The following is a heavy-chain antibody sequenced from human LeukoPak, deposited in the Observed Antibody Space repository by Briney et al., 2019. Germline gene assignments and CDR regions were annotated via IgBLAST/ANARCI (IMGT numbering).Heavy chain of an antibody. CDR2: INHSGST. CDR3: ARDWEIGPSPYCGGDCYSYAFDI. V-gene: IGHV4-34*01. D-gene: IGHD2-21*02. CDR1: GGSFSGYY. J-gene: IGHJ3*02. Sequence: SETLSLTCAVYGGSFSGYYWSWIRQPPGKGLEWIGEINHSGSTNYNPSLKSRVTISVDTSKNQFSLKLSSVTAADTAVYYCARDWEIGPSPYCGGDCYSYAFDIWGQGTMVTVSS.